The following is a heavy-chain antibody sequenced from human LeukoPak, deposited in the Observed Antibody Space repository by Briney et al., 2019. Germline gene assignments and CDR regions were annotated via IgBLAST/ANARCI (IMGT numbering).Heavy chain of an antibody. V-gene: IGHV4-39*07. CDR3: ARVQGQSPRYYYGMDV. Sequence: SETLSLTCTVSGGSISSSSYYWGWIRQPPGKGLEWIGSIYYSGSTYYNPSLKSRVTISVDTSKNQFSLKLSSVTAADTAVYYCARVQGQSPRYYYGMDVWGQGTTVTVSS. J-gene: IGHJ6*02. D-gene: IGHD1-1*01. CDR2: IYYSGST. CDR1: GGSISSSSYY.